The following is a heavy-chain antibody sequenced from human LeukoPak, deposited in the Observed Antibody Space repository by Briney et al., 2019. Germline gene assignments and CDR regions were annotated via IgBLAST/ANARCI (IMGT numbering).Heavy chain of an antibody. CDR3: ARDSLGYYDSSGYYPSNYYYYMDV. Sequence: GASVKVSCKASGYTLTSYGISWVRQAPGQGLEWMGWISAYNGNTNYAQKLQGRVTMTTDTSTSTAYMELRSLRSDDTAVYYCARDSLGYYDSSGYYPSNYYYYMDVWGKGTTVTVSS. V-gene: IGHV1-18*01. J-gene: IGHJ6*03. D-gene: IGHD3-22*01. CDR2: ISAYNGNT. CDR1: GYTLTSYG.